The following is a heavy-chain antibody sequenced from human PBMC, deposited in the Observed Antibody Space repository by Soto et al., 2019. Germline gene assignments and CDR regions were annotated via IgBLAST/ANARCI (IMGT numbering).Heavy chain of an antibody. CDR3: AKDKYSSGSGGIDS. V-gene: IGHV3-33*03. CDR2: VWSDGSSE. Sequence: QVQLVQSGGGVVQPGRSLRLSCAASGFTFPTSAIHWVRQAPGEGLEWLAIVWSDGSSEYNADSVKGRIAVSRDKSKNPVSLEMHSLRVEDTAVYYCAKDKYSSGSGGIDSWGQGTLVTVSS. CDR1: GFTFPTSA. D-gene: IGHD6-19*01. J-gene: IGHJ4*02.